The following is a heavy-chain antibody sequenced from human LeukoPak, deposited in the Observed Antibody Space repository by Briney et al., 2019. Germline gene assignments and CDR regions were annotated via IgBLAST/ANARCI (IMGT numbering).Heavy chain of an antibody. CDR1: GGSISSYY. CDR3: ARDHLGIAAAGTLGWFDP. D-gene: IGHD6-13*01. Sequence: SETLSLTCTVSGGSISSYYWSWIRQPAGKGLEWIGRIYTSGSTNYNPSLKSRVTMSVDTSKNQFPLKLSSVTAADTAVYYCARDHLGIAAAGTLGWFDPWGQGTLVTVSS. V-gene: IGHV4-4*07. CDR2: IYTSGST. J-gene: IGHJ5*02.